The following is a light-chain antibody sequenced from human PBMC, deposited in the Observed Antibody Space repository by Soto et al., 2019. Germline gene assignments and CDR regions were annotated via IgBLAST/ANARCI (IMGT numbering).Light chain of an antibody. Sequence: QSVLTQTSSASGTPGQRVTISCSGSSSNIGSNTVNWYQHLPGTAPRLLIYTNDQRPSGVPDRFSGSKSGTSASLVINWLQSEDEADYYCAAWDDSLNVVFGGGTKLTVL. V-gene: IGLV1-44*01. CDR1: SSNIGSNT. J-gene: IGLJ3*02. CDR3: AAWDDSLNVV. CDR2: TND.